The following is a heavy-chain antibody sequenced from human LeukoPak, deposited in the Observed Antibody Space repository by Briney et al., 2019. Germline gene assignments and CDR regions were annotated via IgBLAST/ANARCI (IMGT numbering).Heavy chain of an antibody. V-gene: IGHV3-21*01. CDR3: AELGITMIGGV. J-gene: IGHJ6*04. D-gene: IGHD3-10*02. CDR1: GFTFSSYS. Sequence: GGSLRLSCAASGFTFSSYSMNWVRQAPGKGLEGGSSISSSSSYIYYADSVKGRFTISRDNAKNSLYLQMNSLRAEDTAVYYCAELGITMIGGVWGKGTTVTISS. CDR2: ISSSSSYI.